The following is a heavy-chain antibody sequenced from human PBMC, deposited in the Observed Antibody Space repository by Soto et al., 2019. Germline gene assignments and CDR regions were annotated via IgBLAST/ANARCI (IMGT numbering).Heavy chain of an antibody. V-gene: IGHV4-34*01. J-gene: IGHJ4*02. CDR2: INHSGST. D-gene: IGHD1-26*01. CDR3: ARGWGSGSYPADFDY. Sequence: QVQLQQWGAGLLKPSETLSLTCAVYGGSFSGYYWSWIRQPPGKGLEWTGEINHSGSTNYNPSLTSRVTISVDTSKNQFSLKLSSVTAADTAVYYCARGWGSGSYPADFDYWGQGTLVTVSS. CDR1: GGSFSGYY.